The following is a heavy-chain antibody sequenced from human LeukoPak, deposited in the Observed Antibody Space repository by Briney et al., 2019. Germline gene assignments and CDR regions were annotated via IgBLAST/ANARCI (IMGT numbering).Heavy chain of an antibody. J-gene: IGHJ4*02. D-gene: IGHD6-13*01. CDR2: INPNSGGT. V-gene: IGHV1-2*04. CDR1: GYTFTGYY. Sequence: GASVKVSCKASGYTFTGYYMHWVRQAPGQGLEWMGWINPNSGGTNYAQKFQGWVTMTRDTFISTAYMELSRLRSDDTAVYYCARGGSSSWYLTDACFDYWGRGTLVTVSS. CDR3: ARGGSSSWYLTDACFDY.